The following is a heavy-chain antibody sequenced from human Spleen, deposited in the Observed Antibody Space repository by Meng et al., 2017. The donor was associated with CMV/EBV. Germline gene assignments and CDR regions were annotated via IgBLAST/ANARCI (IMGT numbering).Heavy chain of an antibody. CDR2: ISNGGSTI. Sequence: GESLKISCAAFGFTFSDFYMSWIRQAPGKGLEYISYISNGGSTIHYADSLKGRFTISRDNAKNSLFLQMNSLRPEDTAIYYCARVERFGELFFDYWGQGTLVTVSS. D-gene: IGHD3-10*01. V-gene: IGHV3-11*01. J-gene: IGHJ4*02. CDR3: ARVERFGELFFDY. CDR1: GFTFSDFY.